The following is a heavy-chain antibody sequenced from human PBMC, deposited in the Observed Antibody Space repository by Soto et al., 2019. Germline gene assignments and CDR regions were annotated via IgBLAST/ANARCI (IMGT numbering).Heavy chain of an antibody. V-gene: IGHV3-74*01. J-gene: IGHJ3*02. CDR2: INSDGSST. CDR3: ARVDLSDAFDI. Sequence: HWVRQAPGKGLVWVSRINSDGSSTSYADSAKGRFTISRDNAKNTLYLQMNSLRAEDTAVYYCARVDLSDAFDIWGQGTMVTVSS.